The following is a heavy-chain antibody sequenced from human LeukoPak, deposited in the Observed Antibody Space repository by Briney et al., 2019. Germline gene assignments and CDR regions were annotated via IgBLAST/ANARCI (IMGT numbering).Heavy chain of an antibody. CDR3: ARDLGDGYLANDY. Sequence: SETLSLTCTVSGGSINTYYWSWIRQPPGKGLEWIGYIYYSGNTNYNPSLKSRVTISVDASKNQFSLKLSSVTAADTAVYYCARDLGDGYLANDYWGQGTLVTVSS. D-gene: IGHD5-24*01. CDR1: GGSINTYY. J-gene: IGHJ4*02. V-gene: IGHV4-59*12. CDR2: IYYSGNT.